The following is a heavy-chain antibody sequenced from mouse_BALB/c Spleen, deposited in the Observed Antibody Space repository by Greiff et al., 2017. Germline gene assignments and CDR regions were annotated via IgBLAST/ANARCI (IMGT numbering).Heavy chain of an antibody. V-gene: IGHV5-6-5*01. CDR3: ARGDRIGYGSSYWYFDV. CDR1: GFTFSSYA. D-gene: IGHD1-1*01. J-gene: IGHJ1*01. CDR2: ISSGGST. Sequence: DAQLQESGGGLVKPGGSLKLSCAASGFTFSSYAMSWVRQTPEKRLEWVASISSGGSTYYPDSVKGRFTISRDNARNILYLQMSSLRSEDTAMYYCARGDRIGYGSSYWYFDVWGAGTTVTVSS.